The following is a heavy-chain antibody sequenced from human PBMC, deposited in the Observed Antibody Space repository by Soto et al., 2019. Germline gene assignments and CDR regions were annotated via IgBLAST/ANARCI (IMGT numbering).Heavy chain of an antibody. CDR2: ISYDGSNK. D-gene: IGHD2-2*01. J-gene: IGHJ6*02. CDR1: GFTFSSYA. CDR3: ARDLLPATSYYHYYGMDV. V-gene: IGHV3-30-3*01. Sequence: QVQLVESGGGVVQPGRSLRLSCAASGFTFSSYAMHWVRQAPGKGLEWVAVISYDGSNKYYADSVKGRFTISRDNAKNPLYLQMNSLRAKDTAVYYCARDLLPATSYYHYYGMDVWGQGTTVTVYS.